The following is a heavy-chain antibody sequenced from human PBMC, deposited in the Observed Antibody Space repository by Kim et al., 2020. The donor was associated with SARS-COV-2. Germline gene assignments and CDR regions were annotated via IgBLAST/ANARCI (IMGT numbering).Heavy chain of an antibody. CDR3: AICTGGGDFGDYLGGY. V-gene: IGHV4-61*01. J-gene: IGHJ4*02. Sequence: SETLSLTCTVSGGSVNSGRYYWSWIPKPPGKGLEWFGSFYDSRGSTTYTPTLESRVTISADTSKNQISLKLNSVTAADTTVYSCAICTGGGDFGDYLGGYWGQGTLVTVSS. CDR2: FYDSRGST. CDR1: GGSVNSGRYY. D-gene: IGHD4-17*01.